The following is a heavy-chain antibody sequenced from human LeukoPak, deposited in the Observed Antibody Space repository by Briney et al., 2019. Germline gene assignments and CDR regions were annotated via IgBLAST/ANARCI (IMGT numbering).Heavy chain of an antibody. CDR1: GFTFSSYW. CDR2: IKQDGSEK. V-gene: IGHV3-7*01. Sequence: GGSLRFSCAASGFTFSSYWMSWVRQAPGKGLEWVANIKQDGSEKYYVDSVKGRFTISRDNAKNSLYLQMNSLRAEDTAVYYCARGDYVWGSYRPGWFDPWGQGTLVTVSS. J-gene: IGHJ5*02. CDR3: ARGDYVWGSYRPGWFDP. D-gene: IGHD3-16*02.